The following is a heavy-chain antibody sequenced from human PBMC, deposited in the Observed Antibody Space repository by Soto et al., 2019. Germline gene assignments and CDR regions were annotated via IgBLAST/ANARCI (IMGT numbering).Heavy chain of an antibody. CDR3: ARETFTGSYTGYYYYYGMDV. CDR2: INHSGST. Sequence: PSETLSLTCAVYGGSFSGYYWSWIRQPPGKGLEWIGEINHSGSTNYNPSLKSRVTISVDTSKNQFSLKLSSVTAADTAVYYCARETFTGSYTGYYYYYGMDVWGQGTTVTVSS. D-gene: IGHD1-26*01. J-gene: IGHJ6*02. CDR1: GGSFSGYY. V-gene: IGHV4-34*01.